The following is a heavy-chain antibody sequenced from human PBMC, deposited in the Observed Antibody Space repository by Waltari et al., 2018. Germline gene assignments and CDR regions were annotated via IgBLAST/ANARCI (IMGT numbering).Heavy chain of an antibody. J-gene: IGHJ4*02. Sequence: EVQLVETGGGLIQPGGSLRLSCAASGFTVSSNYMSWVRQAPGKGLECVSVIYSGGSTYYADSVKGRFTISRDNSKNTLYLQMNSLRAEDTAVYYCARAAVAGTIRNWGQGTLVTVSS. D-gene: IGHD6-19*01. CDR2: IYSGGST. V-gene: IGHV3-53*02. CDR1: GFTVSSNY. CDR3: ARAAVAGTIRN.